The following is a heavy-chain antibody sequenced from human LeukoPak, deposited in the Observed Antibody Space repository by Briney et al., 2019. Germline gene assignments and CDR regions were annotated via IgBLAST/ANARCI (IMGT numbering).Heavy chain of an antibody. CDR2: MNSDGTVI. CDR1: GFTFSNYW. D-gene: IGHD3-16*01. V-gene: IGHV3-74*01. CDR3: AREEAALEGDDAFDK. Sequence: GGSLRLSCEASGFTFSNYWMPWVRQAPERVLVWVSRMNSDGTVINYADSVKGRFAISRDNAKNTLYLHMNSLRPEDTAMYYCAREEAALEGDDAFDKWGQGTVVTVSS. J-gene: IGHJ3*02.